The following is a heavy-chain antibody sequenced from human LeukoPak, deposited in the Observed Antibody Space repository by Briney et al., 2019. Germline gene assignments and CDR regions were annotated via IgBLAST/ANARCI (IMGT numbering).Heavy chain of an antibody. V-gene: IGHV3-23*01. Sequence: GGSLRLSCAASGFTFSSYAMSWVRQAPGKGLEWVSAISGSGGSTYYADSVKGRFIISRDNSKNTLYLQMNSLRSEDTAVYYCAADSSYYDSSGQYWGQGTLVTVSS. D-gene: IGHD3-22*01. CDR2: ISGSGGST. CDR3: AADSSYYDSSGQY. CDR1: GFTFSSYA. J-gene: IGHJ4*02.